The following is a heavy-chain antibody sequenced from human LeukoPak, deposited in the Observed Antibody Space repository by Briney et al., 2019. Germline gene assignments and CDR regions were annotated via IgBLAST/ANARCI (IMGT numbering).Heavy chain of an antibody. Sequence: GGSLRLSCAASGFIFSSYGMSWVRQAPGKGLEWVSHISGSGGTTYYADSVKGRFTISRHNSKNTLYLPMNSLRAEDTAVYFCAKRGSGYNHFDSWGQGTLVSVSS. CDR1: GFIFSSYG. CDR2: ISGSGGTT. D-gene: IGHD3-3*01. V-gene: IGHV3-23*01. J-gene: IGHJ4*02. CDR3: AKRGSGYNHFDS.